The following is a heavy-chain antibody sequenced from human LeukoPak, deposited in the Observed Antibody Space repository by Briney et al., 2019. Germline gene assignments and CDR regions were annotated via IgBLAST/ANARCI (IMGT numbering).Heavy chain of an antibody. J-gene: IGHJ5*02. V-gene: IGHV3-21*01. Sequence: GGSLRLSCAASGFTFSSHSMNWVRQAPGKGLEWVSSISSSSSYIYYADSVKGRFTISRDNAKNSLYLQMNSLRAEDTAVYYCARDLLPAASNWFDPWGQGTLVTVSS. CDR1: GFTFSSHS. CDR3: ARDLLPAASNWFDP. D-gene: IGHD2-2*01. CDR2: ISSSSSYI.